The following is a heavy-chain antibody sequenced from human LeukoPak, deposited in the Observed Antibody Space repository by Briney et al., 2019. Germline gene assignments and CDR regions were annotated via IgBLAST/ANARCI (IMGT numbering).Heavy chain of an antibody. J-gene: IGHJ4*02. CDR2: INSDGSST. CDR3: AKPSRDFDSSGYSHFDY. Sequence: GGSLRLSCAASGFTFSSYWMHWVRQAPGKGLVWVSRINSDGSSTSYADSVKGRFTISRDNAKNTLYLQMHSLRAGDTAIYYCAKPSRDFDSSGYSHFDYWGQGTLVTVSS. D-gene: IGHD3-22*01. V-gene: IGHV3-74*01. CDR1: GFTFSSYW.